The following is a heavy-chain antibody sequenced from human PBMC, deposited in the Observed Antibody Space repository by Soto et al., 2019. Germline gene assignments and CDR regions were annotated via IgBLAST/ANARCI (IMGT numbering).Heavy chain of an antibody. D-gene: IGHD1-26*01. J-gene: IGHJ5*02. CDR3: ATQEVGGSYVYTFDP. CDR1: GGSISSGGYF. CDR2: IYHSGST. V-gene: IGHV4-30-2*01. Sequence: PSETLSLTCVVSGGSISSGGYFWSWIRQPPGKGLEWIGYIYHSGSTYYNPSLKSRVTISVDRSKNQFSLKLSSVTAADTAVYYCATQEVGGSYVYTFDPWGQGTLVTVSS.